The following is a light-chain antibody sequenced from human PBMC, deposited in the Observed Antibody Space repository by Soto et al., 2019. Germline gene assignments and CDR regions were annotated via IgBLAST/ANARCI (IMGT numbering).Light chain of an antibody. CDR3: QQRSDWFN. Sequence: EIVLTQSPATLSLSPVERATLSCRASQSVSNFLAWYQQKPGQAPRLLIYDASNRATGIPVRFSGSGSGTDFTLTISSLEPEDFGLYYCQQRSDWFNFGQGKRLEIK. CDR1: QSVSNF. V-gene: IGKV3-11*01. CDR2: DAS. J-gene: IGKJ5*01.